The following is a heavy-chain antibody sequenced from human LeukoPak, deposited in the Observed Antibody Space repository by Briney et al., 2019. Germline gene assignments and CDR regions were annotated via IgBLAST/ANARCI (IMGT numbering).Heavy chain of an antibody. CDR3: ARTVDYGDYFDY. Sequence: PSETLSLTCTVSGGSISSYYWSWIRQPPGKGLEWIGYIYYSGGTNYNPSLKSRVTISVDTSKNQFSLKLSSVTAADTAVYYCARTVDYGDYFDYWGQGTLVTVSS. CDR1: GGSISSYY. D-gene: IGHD4-17*01. CDR2: IYYSGGT. J-gene: IGHJ4*02. V-gene: IGHV4-59*01.